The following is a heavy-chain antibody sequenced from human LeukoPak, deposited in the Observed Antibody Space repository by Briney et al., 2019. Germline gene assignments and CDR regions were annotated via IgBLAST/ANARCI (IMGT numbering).Heavy chain of an antibody. CDR1: GGSFSGYY. V-gene: IGHV4-34*01. J-gene: IGHJ4*02. CDR2: INHSGST. D-gene: IGHD3-9*01. Sequence: PSETLSLTCAVYGGSFSGYYWSWIRQPPGKGLEWIGEINHSGSTNYNPSLKSRVTISVDTSKNQFSLKLSSVTAADTAVYYCAKHSSTGYYSPYWGQGTLVTVSS. CDR3: AKHSSTGYYSPY.